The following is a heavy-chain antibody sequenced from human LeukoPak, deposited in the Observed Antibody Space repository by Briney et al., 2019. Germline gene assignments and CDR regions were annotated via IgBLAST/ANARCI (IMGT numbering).Heavy chain of an antibody. CDR1: GFTFSSYA. V-gene: IGHV3-23*01. D-gene: IGHD3-3*01. J-gene: IGHJ4*02. CDR3: AKDIRVTIFGIDY. CDR2: ISGSGGST. Sequence: PGGSLRLSCAASGFTFSSYAMSWVRQAPGKGLEWVSAISGSGGSTYYADSVKGRFTISRDNSKNTLYLQMNSLRAEDTALYYCAKDIRVTIFGIDYWGQGTLVTVSS.